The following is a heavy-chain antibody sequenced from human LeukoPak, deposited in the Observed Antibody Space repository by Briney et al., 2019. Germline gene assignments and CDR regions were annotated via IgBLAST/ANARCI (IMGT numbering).Heavy chain of an antibody. CDR1: GFTVSSNY. CDR2: IYSGGST. J-gene: IGHJ4*02. Sequence: GGSLRLSCAASGFTVSSNYMSWVRQAPGKGLEWVSVIYSGGSTYYADSVKGRFTISADNAKNSLYLQMNSLRVEDTAVYYCARDHNYAFDNWGQGTLVSVSS. V-gene: IGHV3-66*01. D-gene: IGHD5-18*01. CDR3: ARDHNYAFDN.